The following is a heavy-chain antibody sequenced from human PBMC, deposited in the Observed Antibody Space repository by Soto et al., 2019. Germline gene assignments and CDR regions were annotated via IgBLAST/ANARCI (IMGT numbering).Heavy chain of an antibody. CDR2: ISAYNGNT. Sequence: ASVKVSCKASGYTFTSYGISWVRQAPGQGLEWMGWISAYNGNTNYAQKLQGRVTMTTDTSTSTAYMELSSLRSEDTAVYYCASDLGYCSSTSCFPPYYYYYGMDVWGQGTTVTVSS. V-gene: IGHV1-18*01. D-gene: IGHD2-2*03. CDR1: GYTFTSYG. CDR3: ASDLGYCSSTSCFPPYYYYYGMDV. J-gene: IGHJ6*02.